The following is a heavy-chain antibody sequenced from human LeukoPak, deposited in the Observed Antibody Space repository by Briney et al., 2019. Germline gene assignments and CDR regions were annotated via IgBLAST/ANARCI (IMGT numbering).Heavy chain of an antibody. CDR2: IYTSGST. V-gene: IGHV4-61*02. D-gene: IGHD6-13*01. CDR3: ARDVITSAGRNWFDP. CDR1: GGSISSGSYY. J-gene: IGHJ5*02. Sequence: SETLSLTCTVSGGSISSGSYYWSWIRQPAGKGLEWVGRIYTSGSTNYNPSLKSRVTISVDTSKNQFSLKLSSVTAADTAVYYCARDVITSAGRNWFDPWGQGTLVTVSS.